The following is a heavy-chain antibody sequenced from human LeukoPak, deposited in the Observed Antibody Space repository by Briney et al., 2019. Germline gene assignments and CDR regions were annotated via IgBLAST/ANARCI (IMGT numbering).Heavy chain of an antibody. J-gene: IGHJ6*04. Sequence: GGSLRLSCAASGFTFSSYGLHWVRQAPGKGLEWVAFIRYDGSNKYYADSVKGRFTISRDDSKNTLYLQMNSLRAEDTGVYYGARGATKYCSSTGCFWAVWGKGTTVTVSS. CDR2: IRYDGSNK. CDR1: GFTFSSYG. D-gene: IGHD2-2*01. CDR3: ARGATKYCSSTGCFWAV. V-gene: IGHV3-30*02.